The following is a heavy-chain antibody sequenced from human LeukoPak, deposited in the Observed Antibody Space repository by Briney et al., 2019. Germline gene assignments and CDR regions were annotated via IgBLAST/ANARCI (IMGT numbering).Heavy chain of an antibody. D-gene: IGHD3-9*01. V-gene: IGHV4-39*01. CDR1: GGSVSSSTFY. CDR3: ARQSDWAKNYFDY. Sequence: TSETLSLTCTVSGGSVSSSTFYWGWIRQPPGKGLEWIGSVYQSGNTYYNPSLKSRVTISADTSNNQFSLKLSSVTAADTAVYYCARQSDWAKNYFDYWGQGTLVTVSS. J-gene: IGHJ4*02. CDR2: VYQSGNT.